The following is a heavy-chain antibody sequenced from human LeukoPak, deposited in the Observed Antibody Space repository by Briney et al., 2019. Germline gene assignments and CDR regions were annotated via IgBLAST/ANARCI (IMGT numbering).Heavy chain of an antibody. CDR2: INPSGGST. CDR3: ARRNYYDSSGLEIDFDY. V-gene: IGHV1-46*01. J-gene: IGHJ4*02. D-gene: IGHD3-22*01. CDR1: GYTFTSYY. Sequence: ASVKVSCKASGYTFTSYYMHWVRQAPGQGLEWMGRINPSGGSTSYAQKFQGRVTMTRDTSTSTVYMELSSLRSEDTAVYYCARRNYYDSSGLEIDFDYWGQGTLVTVSS.